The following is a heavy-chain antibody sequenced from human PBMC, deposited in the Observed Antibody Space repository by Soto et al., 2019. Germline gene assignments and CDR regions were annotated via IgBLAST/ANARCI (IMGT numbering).Heavy chain of an antibody. D-gene: IGHD2-2*01. Sequence: SETLSLTCSVSGASIRSYYWHWIRQPPGKGLEWIGYVYTSDYTRYSSSLKSRVTISVDTSKSQFYLGLNSVTAADTAVYYCASSDGQPGDFFYYKGMDVWGQGTTVT. CDR1: GASIRSYY. V-gene: IGHV4-4*08. CDR3: ASSDGQPGDFFYYKGMDV. J-gene: IGHJ6*02. CDR2: VYTSDYT.